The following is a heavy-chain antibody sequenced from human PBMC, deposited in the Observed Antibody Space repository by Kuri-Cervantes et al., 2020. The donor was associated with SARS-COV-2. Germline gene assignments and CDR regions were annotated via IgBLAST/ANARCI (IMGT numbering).Heavy chain of an antibody. CDR3: ARVPTDHYYYYYMDV. CDR2: IIPIFGTA. J-gene: IGHJ6*03. CDR1: GGTFSSYA. V-gene: IGHV1-69*13. D-gene: IGHD4-11*01. Sequence: SVKVSCKASGGTFSSYAISWVRQAPGQGLEWMGGIIPIFGTANYAQKFQGRVTITADESTSTAYMELSSLGSEDTAVYYCARVPTDHYYYYYMDVWGKGTTVTVSS.